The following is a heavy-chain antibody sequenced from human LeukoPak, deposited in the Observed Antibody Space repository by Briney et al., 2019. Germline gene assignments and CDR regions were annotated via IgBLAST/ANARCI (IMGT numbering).Heavy chain of an antibody. D-gene: IGHD3-22*01. V-gene: IGHV1-2*02. Sequence: ASVKVSCKASGYTFTGYHMHWVRQAPGQGLEWMGRINPDSGDTNYAQKSQGRVTMTRDKSISTVYMELSRLRSDDTAVYYCARDDGGGSSGHNTIDYWGQGTLVTVSS. CDR2: INPDSGDT. J-gene: IGHJ4*02. CDR1: GYTFTGYH. CDR3: ARDDGGGSSGHNTIDY.